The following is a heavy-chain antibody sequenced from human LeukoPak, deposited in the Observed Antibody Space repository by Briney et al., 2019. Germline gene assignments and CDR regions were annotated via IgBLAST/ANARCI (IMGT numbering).Heavy chain of an antibody. J-gene: IGHJ6*03. CDR2: FDPEDGET. CDR1: GYTLTELS. Sequence: GASVKVSCKVSGYTLTELSMHWVRQAPGKGLEWMGGFDPEDGETIYAQKFQGRVTITRNTSISTAYMELSSLRSEDTAVYYCARGSPTGNYYMDVWGKGTTVTVSS. CDR3: ARGSPTGNYYMDV. V-gene: IGHV1-24*01.